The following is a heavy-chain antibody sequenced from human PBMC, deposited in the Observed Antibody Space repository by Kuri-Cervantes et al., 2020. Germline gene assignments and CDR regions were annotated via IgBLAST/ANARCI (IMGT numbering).Heavy chain of an antibody. Sequence: GESLKISSKPSGNTFTSYDINWVGQATGQGLEWMGWMNPNSGNTGYAQKFKGRVTMTRNTSISTAYMELSSLRSEDTAVYYCARLSYYGSGSYWGPLDVWGQGTTVTVSS. CDR3: ARLSYYGSGSYWGPLDV. J-gene: IGHJ6*02. V-gene: IGHV1-8*01. D-gene: IGHD3-10*01. CDR1: GNTFTSYD. CDR2: MNPNSGNT.